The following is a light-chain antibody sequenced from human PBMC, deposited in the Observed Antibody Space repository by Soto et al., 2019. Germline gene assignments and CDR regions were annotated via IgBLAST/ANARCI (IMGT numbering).Light chain of an antibody. V-gene: IGLV2-8*01. CDR2: EVT. J-gene: IGLJ1*01. Sequence: QSALTQPPSASGSPGQSVTISCTGTSSDVGGYNYVSWYQQHPGKAPKLMIYEVTKQPSGVPDRFSGSKSGNTASLTVSGHQAEDEADYFCCSHAGDNTYVFGTGTKLTVL. CDR3: CSHAGDNTYV. CDR1: SSDVGGYNY.